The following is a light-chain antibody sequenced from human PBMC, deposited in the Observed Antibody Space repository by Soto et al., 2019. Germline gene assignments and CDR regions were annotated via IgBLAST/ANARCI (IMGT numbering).Light chain of an antibody. Sequence: EIVLTQSPGTLSLSPGERATLSCRASQSVITNYLAWDQRKPGQAPRLLIYGASSRATGIPDRFSSSGSGTDFTLTITRLEPEDFAVYYCQQYGSSPPTFGQRTKVESK. J-gene: IGKJ1*01. CDR1: QSVITNY. CDR2: GAS. CDR3: QQYGSSPPT. V-gene: IGKV3-20*01.